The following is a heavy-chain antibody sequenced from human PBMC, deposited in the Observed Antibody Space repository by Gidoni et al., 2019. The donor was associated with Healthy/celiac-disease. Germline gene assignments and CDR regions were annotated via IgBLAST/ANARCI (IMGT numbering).Heavy chain of an antibody. V-gene: IGHV4-34*01. Sequence: QVQLQQWGAGLLKPSETLSLTCAVYGGSFSGYYWSWIRQPPGKGLEWIGEINHSGSTNYNPSLKSRVTISVDTSKNQFSLKLSSVTAADTAVYYCARRYSSGWYLKWYFDLWGRGTLVTVSS. D-gene: IGHD6-19*01. J-gene: IGHJ2*01. CDR3: ARRYSSGWYLKWYFDL. CDR1: GGSFSGYY. CDR2: INHSGST.